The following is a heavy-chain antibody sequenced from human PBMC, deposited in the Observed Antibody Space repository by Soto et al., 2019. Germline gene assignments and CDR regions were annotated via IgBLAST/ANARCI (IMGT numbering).Heavy chain of an antibody. CDR2: ISGYNGNT. CDR1: GYSFTTYG. D-gene: IGHD3-22*01. CDR3: VRYTYYYHSSGPAPFEY. V-gene: IGHV1-18*01. J-gene: IGHJ4*02. Sequence: QIQLVQSGTEVKRSGASVKVSCKTSGYSFTTYGLSWVRQAPGRGLEWVGWISGYNGNTNYAQKFQGTVILTTDTPTTTGYMEIKSLSSDDTAVYYCVRYTYYYHSSGPAPFEYWGQGTQVTVSS.